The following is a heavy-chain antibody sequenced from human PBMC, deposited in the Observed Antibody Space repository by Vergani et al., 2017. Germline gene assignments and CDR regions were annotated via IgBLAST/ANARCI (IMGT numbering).Heavy chain of an antibody. CDR2: ISSSSSYI. CDR1: GFTFSSYS. V-gene: IGHV3-21*01. Sequence: EVQLVESGGGLVKPGGSLRLSCAASGFTFSSYSMNWVRQAPGKGLEWVSSISSSSSYIYYADSVKCRFTISRDNAKNLLYLQMNSLRAEDTAVYYCARDSSHCSGGSCSTYGMDVWGQGTTVTVSS. CDR3: ARDSSHCSGGSCSTYGMDV. D-gene: IGHD2-15*01. J-gene: IGHJ6*02.